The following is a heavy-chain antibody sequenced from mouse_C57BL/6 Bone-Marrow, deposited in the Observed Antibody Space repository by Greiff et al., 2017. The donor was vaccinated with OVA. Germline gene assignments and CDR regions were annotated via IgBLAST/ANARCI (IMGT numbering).Heavy chain of an antibody. D-gene: IGHD2-4*01. CDR1: GYTFTDYY. J-gene: IGHJ2*01. CDR3: ATSPSHYDLDY. Sequence: QVQLQQSGAELVRPGASVKLSCKASGYTFTDYYINWVKQRPGQGLEWIARIYPGSGNTYYNEKFKGKATLTAEKSSSTAYMQLSSLTSEDSAVYFCATSPSHYDLDYWGQGTTLTVSS. CDR2: IYPGSGNT. V-gene: IGHV1-76*01.